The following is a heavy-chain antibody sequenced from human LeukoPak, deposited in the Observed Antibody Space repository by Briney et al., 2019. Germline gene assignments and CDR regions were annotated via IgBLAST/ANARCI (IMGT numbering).Heavy chain of an antibody. V-gene: IGHV1-46*01. CDR1: GCTFTSYY. CDR3: ARGAAAGTRYYYMDV. CDR2: SNPSSGST. Sequence: GASVKVSRKASGCTFTSYYMHAVRQAPGQGLEWMGISNPSSGSTSYAQKFQGRVTMTRDTSTSTVYMELSSLRSEDTAVYYCARGAAAGTRYYYMDVWGKGTTVTISS. D-gene: IGHD6-13*01. J-gene: IGHJ6*03.